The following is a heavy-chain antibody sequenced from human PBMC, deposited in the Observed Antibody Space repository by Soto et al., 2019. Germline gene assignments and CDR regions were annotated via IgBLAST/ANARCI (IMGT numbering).Heavy chain of an antibody. D-gene: IGHD3-16*01. CDR2: IYWDDDK. J-gene: IGHJ5*02. CDR1: GFSLTTRGVG. V-gene: IGHV2-5*02. Sequence: QITLKESGPTLVKPTQTLTLTCTFSGFSLTTRGVGVGWICQPPGKALECLALIYWDDDKRYSPSLQSRLSITKDTSKNQVVLTMTNVDPLDTATYYCAHIPNYYQYDWFDPWGQGTLVSVSS. CDR3: AHIPNYYQYDWFDP.